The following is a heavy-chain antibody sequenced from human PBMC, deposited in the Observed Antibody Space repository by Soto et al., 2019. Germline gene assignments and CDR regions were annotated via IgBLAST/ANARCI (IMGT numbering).Heavy chain of an antibody. CDR1: GGSISSGGYY. V-gene: IGHV4-31*03. CDR3: ARAPIAARPIGDAFDI. Sequence: SETLSLTCTVSGGSISSGGYYWSWIRQHPGKGLEWIGYIYYSGSTYYNPSLKSRVTISVDTSKNQFSLKLSSVTAADTAVYYCARAPIAARPIGDAFDIWGQGTMVTVSS. D-gene: IGHD6-6*01. CDR2: IYYSGST. J-gene: IGHJ3*02.